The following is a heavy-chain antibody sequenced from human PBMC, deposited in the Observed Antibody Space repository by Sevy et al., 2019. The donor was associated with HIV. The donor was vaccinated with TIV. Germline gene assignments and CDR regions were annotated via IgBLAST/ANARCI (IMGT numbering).Heavy chain of an antibody. Sequence: GGSLRLSCAASGFDVNENYMSWVRQAPGKGLEWVSIIYSGDTGGSTYYADSVKGRLTISSDNSQNTLYLQINSLRPEDTAVYYCARERLVSAGGYYNYYFGMDVWGQGTTVTVSS. J-gene: IGHJ6*02. V-gene: IGHV3-53*01. CDR3: ARERLVSAGGYYNYYFGMDV. D-gene: IGHD3-3*01. CDR1: GFDVNENY. CDR2: IYSGDTGGST.